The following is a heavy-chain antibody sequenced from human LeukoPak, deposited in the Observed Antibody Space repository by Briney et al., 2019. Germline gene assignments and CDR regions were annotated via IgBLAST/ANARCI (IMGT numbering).Heavy chain of an antibody. V-gene: IGHV3-48*03. CDR1: GFTFSSYE. Sequence: GGSLRLSCAASGFTFSSYEMNWVRQAPGKGLEWVSYISRSSGSTTYYAESVKGRFTISGDNAKNSLYLQMNSLRVEDTAVYYCARDQVSSSGYLDYFDYWGQGALVTVSS. CDR2: ISRSSGSTT. D-gene: IGHD3-22*01. J-gene: IGHJ4*02. CDR3: ARDQVSSSGYLDYFDY.